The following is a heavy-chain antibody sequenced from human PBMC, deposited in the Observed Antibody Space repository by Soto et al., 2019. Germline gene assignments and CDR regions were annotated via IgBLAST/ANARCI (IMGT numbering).Heavy chain of an antibody. CDR3: AKRGSGSQLDY. CDR2: ISGSGGNT. Sequence: EVQLLESGGGLVQPGGSLRLSCAASGFTFSSNAMSWGRQAPGKGLEWVSVISGSGGNTYYADSVKGRFTISRDNSKNPLYLQMNSLRAEATAVYYCAKRGSGSQLDYWGQGTLVTVSS. V-gene: IGHV3-23*01. D-gene: IGHD1-26*01. CDR1: GFTFSSNA. J-gene: IGHJ4*02.